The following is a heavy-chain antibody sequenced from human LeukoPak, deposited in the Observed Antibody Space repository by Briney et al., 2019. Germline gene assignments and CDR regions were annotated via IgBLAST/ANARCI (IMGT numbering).Heavy chain of an antibody. V-gene: IGHV3-48*01. CDR1: GFPFSSYS. CDR3: ARALRAYSYGTFDY. CDR2: ISSSSGTI. Sequence: PGGSLRLSCAASGFPFSSYSMNWVRQAPGKGLEWVSYISSSSGTIYHADSVKGRFTISRDNAKNSLYLQMNSLRAGDTAVYYCARALRAYSYGTFDYWGQGTLVTVSS. D-gene: IGHD5-18*01. J-gene: IGHJ4*02.